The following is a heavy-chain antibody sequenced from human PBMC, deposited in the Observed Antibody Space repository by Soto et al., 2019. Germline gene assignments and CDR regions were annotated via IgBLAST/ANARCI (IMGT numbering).Heavy chain of an antibody. CDR3: ARDGIGSVAFWGYLDY. V-gene: IGHV3-21*01. D-gene: IGHD3-16*01. J-gene: IGHJ4*02. CDR2: ISSSSSYI. Sequence: GGSLRLSCPASGFTFSSYSMNWVRQAPGKGLEWVSSISSSSSYIYYADAVMGRFTISRDNSKNMLYLEMNSLRVEDTALYYCARDGIGSVAFWGYLDYWGQGTQVTVSS. CDR1: GFTFSSYS.